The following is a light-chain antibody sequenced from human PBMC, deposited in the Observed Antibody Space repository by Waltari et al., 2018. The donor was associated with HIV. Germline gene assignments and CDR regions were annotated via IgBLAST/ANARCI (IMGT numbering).Light chain of an antibody. CDR3: SSYTSSSTLV. V-gene: IGLV2-14*03. J-gene: IGLJ3*02. Sequence: QSALTQPASVSGSPGQSITISCTGTSSDVGGYNYVSWYQQHPGKAPKLMIYDVSNRPPGVSNRFSGSKSGNTASLTISGLQAEDESDYYCSSYTSSSTLVFGGVTKLTVL. CDR1: SSDVGGYNY. CDR2: DVS.